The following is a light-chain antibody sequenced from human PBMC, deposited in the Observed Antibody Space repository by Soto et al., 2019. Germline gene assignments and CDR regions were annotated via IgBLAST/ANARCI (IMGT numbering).Light chain of an antibody. Sequence: IQLTQSPASLSASVGDRVTISCRASQGIRTFLNWYQQKPGRAPKAVIFAASSPQSGVPSRFSGSGSGTDFTLTIRSLEPEDFAIYYCQKFDGTGTFGQGTKVDIK. J-gene: IGKJ1*01. CDR1: QGIRTF. V-gene: IGKV1-39*01. CDR3: QKFDGTGT. CDR2: AAS.